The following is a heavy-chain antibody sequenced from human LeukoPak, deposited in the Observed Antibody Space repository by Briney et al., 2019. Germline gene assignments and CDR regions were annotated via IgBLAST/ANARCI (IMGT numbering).Heavy chain of an antibody. J-gene: IGHJ4*02. CDR2: IYPGDSDT. Sequence: GESLKISCKGSGYSFTSYWIGWVRQMPGKGLEWMGIIYPGDSDTRYSPSFQGQVTISADKSISTAYLQWSSLKASDTAMYYCARSGRYYDSSGYALGYWGQGTLVTVSS. V-gene: IGHV5-51*01. CDR1: GYSFTSYW. CDR3: ARSGRYYDSSGYALGY. D-gene: IGHD3-22*01.